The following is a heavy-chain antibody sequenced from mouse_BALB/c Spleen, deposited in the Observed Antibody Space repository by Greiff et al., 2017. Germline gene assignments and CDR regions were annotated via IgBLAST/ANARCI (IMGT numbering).Heavy chain of an antibody. CDR1: GYTFTNYW. J-gene: IGHJ1*01. Sequence: VKLQESGAELVRPGTSVKISCKASGYTFTNYWLGWVKQRPGHGLEWIGDIYPGGGYTNYNEKFKGKATLTADTSSSTAYMQLSSLTSEDSAVYFCARRGSSYGYFDVWGAGTTVTVSS. CDR3: ARRGSSYGYFDV. CDR2: IYPGGGYT. D-gene: IGHD1-1*01. V-gene: IGHV1-63*02.